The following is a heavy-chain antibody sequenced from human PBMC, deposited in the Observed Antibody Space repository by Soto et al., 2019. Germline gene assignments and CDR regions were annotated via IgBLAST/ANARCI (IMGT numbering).Heavy chain of an antibody. Sequence: QAQLQQWGAGLLKPSETLSLTCAVYGGSFSGYYWSWIRQPPGKGLEWIGEISHSGATKYNPSLTGRVTISVDTSKNQFSLSLNSVTAADTALYYWARGSDPAVTYYDMDVWGTGTAVTVSS. CDR1: GGSFSGYY. CDR2: ISHSGAT. V-gene: IGHV4-34*01. J-gene: IGHJ6*03. D-gene: IGHD4-17*01. CDR3: ARGSDPAVTYYDMDV.